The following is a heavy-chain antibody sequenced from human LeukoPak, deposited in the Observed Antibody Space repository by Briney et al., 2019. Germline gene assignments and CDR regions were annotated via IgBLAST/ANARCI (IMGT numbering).Heavy chain of an antibody. CDR2: INSDGTMT. CDR3: ARGLAVAGNCMDV. D-gene: IGHD6-19*01. Sequence: GGSLRLSCAASGFTFGHYWMHWVRQVPGKGLVWLSRINSDGTMTNYADSVKGRFTISRDNAKNTLHLQMNSLRAEDTAVYYCARGLAVAGNCMDVWGQGTTVTVSS. V-gene: IGHV3-74*01. J-gene: IGHJ6*02. CDR1: GFTFGHYW.